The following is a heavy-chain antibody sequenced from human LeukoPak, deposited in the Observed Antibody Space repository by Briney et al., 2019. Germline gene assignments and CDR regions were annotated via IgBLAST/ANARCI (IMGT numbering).Heavy chain of an antibody. J-gene: IGHJ3*02. V-gene: IGHV4-38-2*02. D-gene: IGHD2-2*01. Sequence: KPSETLSLTCTVSGYSISSGYYWGWIRQPPGKGLEWIGSIYHSGSTYYNPSLKSRVTISVDTSKNQFSLKLSSVTAADTAVYYCARAAPPNIVVVPAARGAFDIWGQGTMVTVSS. CDR1: GYSISSGYY. CDR3: ARAAPPNIVVVPAARGAFDI. CDR2: IYHSGST.